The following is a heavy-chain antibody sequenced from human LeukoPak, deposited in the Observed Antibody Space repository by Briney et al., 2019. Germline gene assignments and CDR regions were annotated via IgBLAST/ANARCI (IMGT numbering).Heavy chain of an antibody. CDR3: ARVSSHYYDSSGYFGWFDP. CDR1: GFTFSSYG. V-gene: IGHV3-30*02. J-gene: IGHJ5*02. CDR2: IRYDGSNK. Sequence: GGSLRLSCAASGFTFSSYGMHWVRQAPGKGLEWVAFIRYDGSNKYYADSVKGRFTISRDNAKNSLYLQMNSLRAEDTAVYYCARVSSHYYDSSGYFGWFDPWGQGTLVTVSS. D-gene: IGHD3-22*01.